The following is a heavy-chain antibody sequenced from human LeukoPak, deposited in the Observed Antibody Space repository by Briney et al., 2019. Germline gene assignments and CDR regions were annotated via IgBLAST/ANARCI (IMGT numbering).Heavy chain of an antibody. CDR1: GGSFSGYY. J-gene: IGHJ4*02. Sequence: SETLSLTCAVSGGSFSGYYYTWIRQPPGKGLEWIGEINHSGSTTYNPSLNSRVIILVDTSENQFSLKLRSVTAADTAVYYCARGEGQRQLVHIHWGQGTLVTVSS. D-gene: IGHD6-13*01. V-gene: IGHV4-34*01. CDR3: ARGEGQRQLVHIH. CDR2: INHSGST.